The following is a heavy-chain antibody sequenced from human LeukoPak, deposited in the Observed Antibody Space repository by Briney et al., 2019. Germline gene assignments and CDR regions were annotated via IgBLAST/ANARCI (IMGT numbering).Heavy chain of an antibody. J-gene: IGHJ4*02. Sequence: SETLSLTCTVSGGSISSYYWSWIRQPAGKGLEWIGRVYTSGSTNYNPSLKSRVTMSVDTSKNQFSLKLSSVTAADTAVYYCAREGLDYGDYAFSLLWGQGTLVTVSS. CDR3: AREGLDYGDYAFSLL. CDR2: VYTSGST. D-gene: IGHD4-17*01. V-gene: IGHV4-4*07. CDR1: GGSISSYY.